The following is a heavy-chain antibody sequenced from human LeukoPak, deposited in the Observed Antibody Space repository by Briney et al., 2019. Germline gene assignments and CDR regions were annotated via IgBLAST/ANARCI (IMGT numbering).Heavy chain of an antibody. Sequence: PSETLSLTCTVSGDSIDSYYLSWIRQPPGEGLQWIGYVFYSGPTNYDASLRSRVAISVDRSKNQFSLKLTSVSAADTAVYYCAGRSARYFDSWGQGTLVTVSS. CDR2: VFYSGPT. CDR1: GDSIDSYY. V-gene: IGHV4-59*01. D-gene: IGHD1-26*01. J-gene: IGHJ4*02. CDR3: AGRSARYFDS.